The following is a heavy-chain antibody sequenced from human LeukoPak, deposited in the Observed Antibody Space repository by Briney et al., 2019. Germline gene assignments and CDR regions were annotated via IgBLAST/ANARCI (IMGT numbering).Heavy chain of an antibody. CDR2: IYYGGST. CDR3: AKAGVRYFDSSGLYAFDF. J-gene: IGHJ3*01. Sequence: SEILSLTCAVSGGSISSTSYYWAWIRQPPGKGLEWIGTIYYGGSTYHNPSLKSRVTMSVDTSRNQFSLKLSSVDAADTAVYYCAKAGVRYFDSSGLYAFDFWGQGTTVTVSS. V-gene: IGHV4-39*01. D-gene: IGHD3-22*01. CDR1: GGSISSTSYY.